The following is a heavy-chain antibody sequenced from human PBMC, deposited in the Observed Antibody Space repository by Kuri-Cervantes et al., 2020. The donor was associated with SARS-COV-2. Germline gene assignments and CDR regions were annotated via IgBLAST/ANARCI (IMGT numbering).Heavy chain of an antibody. J-gene: IGHJ4*01. CDR3: AKRDAYSQGSYFDY. D-gene: IGHD5-24*01. V-gene: IGHV3-23*01. CDR2: ISGSGETT. CDR1: GFSFGNFA. Sequence: GGSLRLSCEASGFSFGNFAMNWVRQAPGKGLEGVSGISGSGETTYYADSVKGRFTVSRDNSRNTLYLEMSSLRVEDTAVYYCAKRDAYSQGSYFDYWGHGTLVTVSS.